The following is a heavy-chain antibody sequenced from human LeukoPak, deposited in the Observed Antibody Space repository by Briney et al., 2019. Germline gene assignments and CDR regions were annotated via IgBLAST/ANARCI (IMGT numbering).Heavy chain of an antibody. V-gene: IGHV3-23*01. Sequence: QPGGSLRLSCAASGFTFSSYAMSWVRQAPGKGLEWVSAISGSGGSTYYADSVKGRFTISRDNSKNTLYLKMNSLRAEDTAVYYCAARGSLRGYYYYYMDVWGKGTTVTVSS. CDR1: GFTFSSYA. CDR2: ISGSGGST. D-gene: IGHD3-16*01. J-gene: IGHJ6*03. CDR3: AARGSLRGYYYYYMDV.